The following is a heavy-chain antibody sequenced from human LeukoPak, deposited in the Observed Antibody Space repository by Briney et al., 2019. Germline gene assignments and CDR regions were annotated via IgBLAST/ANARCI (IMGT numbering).Heavy chain of an antibody. CDR1: GFNFSSYG. Sequence: GGSLRLSCAASGFNFSSYGMHWVRQAPGKGLEWVTSIWFDGSNIHYADSVKGRVTISRDNSKSALYLQMNSPRAEDTAIYYCARDSLPMAVTGPFDHWGQGALVTVSS. V-gene: IGHV3-33*01. CDR2: IWFDGSNI. CDR3: ARDSLPMAVTGPFDH. J-gene: IGHJ4*02. D-gene: IGHD6-19*01.